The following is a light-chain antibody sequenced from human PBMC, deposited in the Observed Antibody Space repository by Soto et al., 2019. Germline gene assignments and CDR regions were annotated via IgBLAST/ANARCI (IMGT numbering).Light chain of an antibody. J-gene: IGLJ1*01. CDR3: RSYTSSNTYV. Sequence: QSVLNQPASGSGSPGATITISCPRTSRDVGGYNFVSWYQQHPGKVPQLMIYDVSNRPSGVSNRFSGSKSGNTASLTISGLQAEDEADYYSRSYTSSNTYVFGTGTKVTVL. CDR2: DVS. V-gene: IGLV2-14*01. CDR1: SRDVGGYNF.